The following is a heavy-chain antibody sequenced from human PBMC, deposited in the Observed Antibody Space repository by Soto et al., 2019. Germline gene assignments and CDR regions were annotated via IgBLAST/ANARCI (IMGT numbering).Heavy chain of an antibody. CDR3: AREGQLAYNANFDY. J-gene: IGHJ4*02. D-gene: IGHD6-6*01. V-gene: IGHV6-1*01. Sequence: PSQTLSLTCAISGDSVSSNSAAWNWIIQSPSRFLEWLGRTYYRSKWYNDYAVSVKSRITINPDTSKNQFSLQLNSVTPEDTAVYYCAREGQLAYNANFDYWGQGTLVTVSS. CDR1: GDSVSSNSAA. CDR2: TYYRSKWYN.